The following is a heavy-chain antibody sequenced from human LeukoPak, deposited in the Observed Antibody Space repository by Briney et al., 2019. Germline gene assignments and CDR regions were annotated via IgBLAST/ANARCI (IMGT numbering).Heavy chain of an antibody. CDR2: IYSGGST. V-gene: IGHV3-66*01. CDR3: ARDLSSVGLRNWFDP. Sequence: GGSLRLSCAASGFTVSNYMTWVRQAPGKGLEWVSVIYSGGSTYYADSVKGRFTISRDTSKNTLCLQMNSLRAEDTAVYYCARDLSSVGLRNWFDPWGQGTLVTVSS. D-gene: IGHD1-26*01. J-gene: IGHJ5*02. CDR1: GFTVSNY.